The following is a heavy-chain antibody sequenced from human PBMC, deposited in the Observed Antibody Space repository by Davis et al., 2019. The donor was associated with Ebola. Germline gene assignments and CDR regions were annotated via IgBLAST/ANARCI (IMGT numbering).Heavy chain of an antibody. CDR3: ARSTYDILIDFDF. J-gene: IGHJ4*02. CDR1: WYSFVTYG. V-gene: IGHV1-18*04. D-gene: IGHD3-9*01. Sequence: ASVKVSCKAFWYSFVTYGISWVRKAPGQGLEWMGWISAFKGKTHYAQKFQGRMTLTTDTPTSTAYMELESLRSDDTAVYYCARSTYDILIDFDFWGQGTLVTVSS. CDR2: ISAFKGKT.